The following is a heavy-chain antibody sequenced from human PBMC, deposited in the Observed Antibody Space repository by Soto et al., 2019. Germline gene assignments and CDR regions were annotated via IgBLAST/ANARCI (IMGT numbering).Heavy chain of an antibody. J-gene: IGHJ4*02. D-gene: IGHD2-21*01. CDR1: AFSLSTSGVG. V-gene: IGHV2-5*02. Sequence: QITLKESGPTLVKPTQTLTLTCTFSAFSLSTSGVGVGWIRQPPGKALEWLTFIYWDDDKRYSPSLKSRLTTTKDTSKTQVVLTMTNMDPVDTATYYCARLVAAGITYYFDSWGQGTLVTVSS. CDR3: ARLVAAGITYYFDS. CDR2: IYWDDDK.